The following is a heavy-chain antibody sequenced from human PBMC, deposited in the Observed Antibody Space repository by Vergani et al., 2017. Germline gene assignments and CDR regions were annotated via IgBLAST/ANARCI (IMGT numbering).Heavy chain of an antibody. D-gene: IGHD2-2*01. CDR2: IIPIFGTA. J-gene: IGHJ6*02. CDR1: GGTFSSYA. CDR3: ARGGPAANAQPYYYYDGMDV. V-gene: IGHV1-69*01. Sequence: QVQLVQSGAEVKKPGSSVKVSCKASGGTFSSYAISWVRQAPGQGLEWVGGIIPIFGTANYAQKFQGRVTITADESTSTAYMELSSLRSEDTAVYYCARGGPAANAQPYYYYDGMDVWGQGTTVTVSS.